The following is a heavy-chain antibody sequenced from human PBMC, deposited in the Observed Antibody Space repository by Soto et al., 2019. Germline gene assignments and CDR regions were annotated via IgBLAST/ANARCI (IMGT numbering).Heavy chain of an antibody. Sequence: QVQLQESGPGLVKPSETLSLTCTVSGGSVSSGNYYWSWIRQPPGKGLEWIGYIYYSGSTIYNPSLKSRVTISLDKSKNQFSLKLTSLTAADTAMYYCARDTIFGLVGNFDYWGQGTLVTVSS. CDR3: ARDTIFGLVGNFDY. D-gene: IGHD3-3*01. CDR2: IYYSGST. V-gene: IGHV4-61*01. J-gene: IGHJ4*02. CDR1: GGSVSSGNYY.